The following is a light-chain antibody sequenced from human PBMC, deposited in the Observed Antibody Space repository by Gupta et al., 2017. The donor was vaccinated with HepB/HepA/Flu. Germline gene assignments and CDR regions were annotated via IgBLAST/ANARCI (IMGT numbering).Light chain of an antibody. CDR1: SSSIGSNT. V-gene: IGLV1-44*01. Sequence: QSVLTQPPSASGTPGQRVTISCSGSSSSIGSNTVNWYQQLPGTAPKLLIYNNNQRPSGVPDRFSGSRSGTSASLAISGLQSEDEADYYCATWDDSLNGPVFGGGTKLTGL. CDR3: ATWDDSLNGPV. J-gene: IGLJ2*01. CDR2: NNN.